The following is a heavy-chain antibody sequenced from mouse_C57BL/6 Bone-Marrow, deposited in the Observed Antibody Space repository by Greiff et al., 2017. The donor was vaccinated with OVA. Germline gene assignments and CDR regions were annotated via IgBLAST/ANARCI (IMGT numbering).Heavy chain of an antibody. Sequence: VQLQQSGAELARPGASVKLSCKASGYTFTSYGISWVKQRTGQGLEWIGEIYPRSGNTYYNEKFKGKATLTADKSSSTAYMELRSLTSEDSAVYFSASNYYGSSPWFAYWGQGTLVTVSA. CDR1: GYTFTSYG. D-gene: IGHD1-1*01. CDR2: IYPRSGNT. V-gene: IGHV1-81*01. CDR3: ASNYYGSSPWFAY. J-gene: IGHJ3*01.